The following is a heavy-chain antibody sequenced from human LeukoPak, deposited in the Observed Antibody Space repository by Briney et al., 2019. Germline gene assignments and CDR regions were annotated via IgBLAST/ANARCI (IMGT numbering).Heavy chain of an antibody. V-gene: IGHV3-23*01. CDR1: GFTFSSYV. D-gene: IGHD6-13*01. CDR3: AKVIVAAGLDAFDI. Sequence: GGSLRLSSAASGFTFSSYVMSWVRQAPGKGLKWVSAITGRAIYGRGGTTYYADSVKGRFTISRDNSKNTLYLQMNSLRAEDTAMYYCAKVIVAAGLDAFDIWGQGTMVTVSS. CDR2: ITGRAIYGRGGTT. J-gene: IGHJ3*02.